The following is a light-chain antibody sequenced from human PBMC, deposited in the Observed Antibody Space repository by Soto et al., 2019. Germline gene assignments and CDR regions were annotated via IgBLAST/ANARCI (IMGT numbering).Light chain of an antibody. CDR3: QQYDSSPRT. V-gene: IGKV3-20*01. CDR2: GAS. CDR1: QSVTNH. J-gene: IGKJ1*01. Sequence: EIVLTQSPATLSLSPWERATLSCRASQSVTNHLAWYQQKPGQTPRLLIYGASSRATGIPDRFSGSGSGTDFTLTISRLEPEDFAVYYCQQYDSSPRTFGQGTKVDIK.